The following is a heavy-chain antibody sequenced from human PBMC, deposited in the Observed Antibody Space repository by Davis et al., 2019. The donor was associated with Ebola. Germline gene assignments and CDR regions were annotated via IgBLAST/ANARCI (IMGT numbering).Heavy chain of an antibody. Sequence: HSQTLSLTCAISGDSVSGKNGAWNWIRQSPSRGLEWLGRTYYKSKWNNDYAVSVKSRITIDLDTSKNQLSLQLDSVTPEDTAVYYCARGWLRSGFDSWGQGTLVTVSS. CDR2: TYYKSKWNN. CDR1: GDSVSGKNGA. CDR3: ARGWLRSGFDS. D-gene: IGHD5-12*01. V-gene: IGHV6-1*01. J-gene: IGHJ4*02.